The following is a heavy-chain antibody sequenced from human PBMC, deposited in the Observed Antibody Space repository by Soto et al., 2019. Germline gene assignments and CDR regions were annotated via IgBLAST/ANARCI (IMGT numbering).Heavy chain of an antibody. V-gene: IGHV1-18*04. CDR2: ISGKNGNT. J-gene: IGHJ6*02. CDR1: GYTFISHG. Sequence: QVQLVQSGVEVKKPGASVKVSCKASGYTFISHGISWVRQAPGQGLEWMGWISGKNGNTNYAQELQGRVTLTTDTSTSTAYMELRSLRSDDTAVYYCARVSSSIVVVPDYGMDVWGQVTTVTVSS. D-gene: IGHD2-15*01. CDR3: ARVSSSIVVVPDYGMDV.